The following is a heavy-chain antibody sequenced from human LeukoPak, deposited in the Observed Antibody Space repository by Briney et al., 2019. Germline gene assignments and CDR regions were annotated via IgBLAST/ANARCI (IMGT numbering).Heavy chain of an antibody. J-gene: IGHJ4*02. D-gene: IGHD3-22*01. CDR3: ARRSGRVVVITYYYFDY. V-gene: IGHV4-59*12. CDR2: IYYSGST. Sequence: SETLSLTCTVSGGSISSYYWSWIRQPPGKGLEWIGYIYYSGSTNYNPSLKSRVTISVDTSKNQFSLKLSSVTAADTAVYYCARRSGRVVVITYYYFDYWGQGTLVTVSS. CDR1: GGSISSYY.